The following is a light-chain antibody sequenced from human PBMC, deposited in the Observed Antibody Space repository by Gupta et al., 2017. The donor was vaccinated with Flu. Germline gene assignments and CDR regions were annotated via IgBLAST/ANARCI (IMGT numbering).Light chain of an antibody. Sequence: SYDLTQPPSVSVTPGQTASITCSGDDLENKYVCWYQQKPGQSPVLVVYQDIKRPSGIPERLSGSNSGNTATLTISGTQAMDEAEYSCQAWDGSTVVFGGGTKLTVL. CDR1: DLENKY. CDR2: QDI. J-gene: IGLJ2*01. V-gene: IGLV3-1*01. CDR3: QAWDGSTVV.